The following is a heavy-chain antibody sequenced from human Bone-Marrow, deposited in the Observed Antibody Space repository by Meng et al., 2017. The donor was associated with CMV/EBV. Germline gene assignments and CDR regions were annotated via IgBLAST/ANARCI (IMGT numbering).Heavy chain of an antibody. Sequence: GGSLRLSCAASGFTFSSYGMHWVRQAPGKGLEWVAFIWYDGSNKYFADSVKGRFTISRDNSKSTLYLQMNSLRAEDTAVYYCAKEPTIFGRVIPPYYFDSWGQGTLVNVAS. V-gene: IGHV3-30*02. CDR2: IWYDGSNK. J-gene: IGHJ4*02. D-gene: IGHD3/OR15-3a*01. CDR1: GFTFSSYG. CDR3: AKEPTIFGRVIPPYYFDS.